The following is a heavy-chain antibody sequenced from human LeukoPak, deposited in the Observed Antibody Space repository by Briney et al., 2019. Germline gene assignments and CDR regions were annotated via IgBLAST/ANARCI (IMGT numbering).Heavy chain of an antibody. CDR1: VGTVSRYA. CDR2: IIPIFGTA. D-gene: IGHD3-10*01. J-gene: IGHJ4*02. Sequence: SVKVSFKATVGTVSRYASNWLRPAPGQGLEWMGGIIPIFGTANYAQKFQDRVTITADESTSTASMELSSLRSADTAVYYCARRAYRSRSWALDYWGQGTLVTVSS. V-gene: IGHV1-69*13. CDR3: ARRAYRSRSWALDY.